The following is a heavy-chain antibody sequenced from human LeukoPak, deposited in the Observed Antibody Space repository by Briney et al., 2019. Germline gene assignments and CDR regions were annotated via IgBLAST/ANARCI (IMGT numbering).Heavy chain of an antibody. CDR1: GGTFSSYA. V-gene: IGHV1-69*04. D-gene: IGHD2-2*01. CDR2: IIPILGIA. J-gene: IGHJ4*02. Sequence: SVKVSCKASGGTFSSYAISWVRQAPGQGLEWMGRIIPILGIANYAQKFQGRVTITADKSTSTAYMELSSLRSDDTAVYYCARGLEYQLLTFDYWGQGTLVTVSS. CDR3: ARGLEYQLLTFDY.